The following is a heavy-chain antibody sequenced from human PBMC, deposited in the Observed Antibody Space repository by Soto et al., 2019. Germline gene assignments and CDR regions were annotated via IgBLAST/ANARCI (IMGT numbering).Heavy chain of an antibody. D-gene: IGHD3-9*01. Sequence: SETLSLTCAVSGGSISSGGYSWSWIRQPPGKGLEWIGYIYHSGSTYYNPSLKSRVTISVDRSKNQFSLKLSSATAADTAVYYCARWGDWSFDYWGQGTLVTVSS. J-gene: IGHJ4*02. V-gene: IGHV4-30-2*01. CDR3: ARWGDWSFDY. CDR1: GGSISSGGYS. CDR2: IYHSGST.